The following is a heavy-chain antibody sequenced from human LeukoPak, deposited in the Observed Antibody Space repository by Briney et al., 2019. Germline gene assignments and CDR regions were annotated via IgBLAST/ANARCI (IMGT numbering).Heavy chain of an antibody. CDR1: GFTFSIYA. Sequence: GGSLRLSCAASGFTFSIYAMTWVRQAPGKGLEWVSTMSAGGGTTNYADSVKGRFTISRDNSENTLYLQMKSLRAEDTAVYYCVQEGPRGLAFDIWGQGTKVTVSS. CDR3: VQEGPRGLAFDI. CDR2: MSAGGGTT. J-gene: IGHJ3*02. V-gene: IGHV3-23*01.